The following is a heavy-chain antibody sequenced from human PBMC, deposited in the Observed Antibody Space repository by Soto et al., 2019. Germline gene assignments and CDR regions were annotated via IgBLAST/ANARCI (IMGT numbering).Heavy chain of an antibody. J-gene: IGHJ3*02. CDR1: GFTLGNYD. V-gene: IGHV3-13*01. CDR2: IGSAGDT. CDR3: ARVRDSSGYDAFDI. D-gene: IGHD3-22*01. Sequence: GGSLRLSCAASGFTLGNYDMHWVRQATGKGLEWVSAIGSAGDTFYPDSVKGRFTISRENAKNSLYLQMNSLRAEDTAVYYCARVRDSSGYDAFDIWGQGTVVT.